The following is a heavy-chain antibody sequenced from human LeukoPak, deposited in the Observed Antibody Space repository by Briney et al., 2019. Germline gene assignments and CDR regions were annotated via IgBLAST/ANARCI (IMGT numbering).Heavy chain of an antibody. Sequence: PGGSLRLSCAASGFTFSYYGMHWVRQAPGKGLEWVAFIRYDESKKFYGDSVKGRFTISRDNSKNTLYLQMNGLRTEDTAVYYCAKSHLPNAYSGTYYCDYWGQGTLVTVSS. CDR3: AKSHLPNAYSGTYYCDY. J-gene: IGHJ4*02. CDR1: GFTFSYYG. CDR2: IRYDESKK. D-gene: IGHD1-26*01. V-gene: IGHV3-30*02.